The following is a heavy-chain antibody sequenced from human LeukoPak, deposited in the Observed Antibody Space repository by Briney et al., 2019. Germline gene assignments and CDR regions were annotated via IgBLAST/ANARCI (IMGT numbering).Heavy chain of an antibody. D-gene: IGHD3-22*01. V-gene: IGHV3-7*01. CDR3: AKETETYYYDSSGVGAFDI. J-gene: IGHJ3*02. CDR2: IKQDGSEK. CDR1: GFTFSTYY. Sequence: GGSLRLSCAASGFTFSTYYMSWVRQAPGTGLEWVANIKQDGSEKYYVDSVKGRFTISRDNSKNTLYLQMNSLRAEDTAVYYCAKETETYYYDSSGVGAFDIWGQGTMVTVSS.